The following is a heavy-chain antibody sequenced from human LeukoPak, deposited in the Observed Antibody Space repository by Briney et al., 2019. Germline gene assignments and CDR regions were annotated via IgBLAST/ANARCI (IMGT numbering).Heavy chain of an antibody. J-gene: IGHJ5*02. CDR1: GGSISSYY. D-gene: IGHD3-3*01. CDR2: IYHSGST. CDR3: AREVADDFWSGYLSYNWFDP. V-gene: IGHV4-59*12. Sequence: SETLSLTCTVSGGSISSYYWSWIRQPPGKGLVWIGYIYHSGSTNYNPSLESRVTISVDTSKNQFSLKLSSVTAADTAVYYCAREVADDFWSGYLSYNWFDPWGQGTLVTVSS.